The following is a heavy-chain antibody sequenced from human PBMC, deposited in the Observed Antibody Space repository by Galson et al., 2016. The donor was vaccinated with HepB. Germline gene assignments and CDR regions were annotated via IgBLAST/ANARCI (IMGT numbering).Heavy chain of an antibody. CDR2: ISAYDGAP. V-gene: IGHV1-18*04. J-gene: IGHJ4*02. CDR1: GYTFRSYG. D-gene: IGHD6-13*01. Sequence: SVKVSCKASGYTFRSYGISWVRQAPGQGLEWMGWISAYDGAPKYAQKFQGRVTMTTDTSTSTAYMELRRLRSDDTAMYYCGRTHSSGWYAGDEWGQGTLVTVSS. CDR3: GRTHSSGWYAGDE.